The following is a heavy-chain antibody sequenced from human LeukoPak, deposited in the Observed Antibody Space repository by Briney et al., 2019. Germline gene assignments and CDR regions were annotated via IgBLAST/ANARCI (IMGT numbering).Heavy chain of an antibody. V-gene: IGHV1-69*04. Sequence: VASVKVSCKASGGTLSRYAISWVRQAPGQGLEWMGRIIPIFGIANYAQKFQGRVTITADKSTSTAYMELSSLRSEDTAVYYCARDGRGYSGYDYVRYWGQGTLVTVSS. J-gene: IGHJ4*02. CDR2: IIPIFGIA. CDR3: ARDGRGYSGYDYVRY. CDR1: GGTLSRYA. D-gene: IGHD5-12*01.